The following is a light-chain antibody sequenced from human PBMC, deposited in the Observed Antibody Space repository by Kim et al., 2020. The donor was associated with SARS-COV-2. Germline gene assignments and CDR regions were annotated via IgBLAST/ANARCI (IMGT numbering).Light chain of an antibody. CDR3: QQSYSTPLT. Sequence: ASVGDRATITCRASQRISSYLNWYQQKPGKAPKLLIYAASSLQSGVPSRFSGSGSGTDSTITISSLQPEEFATYYCQQSYSTPLTFGGGTKVDIK. CDR1: QRISSY. V-gene: IGKV1-39*01. CDR2: AAS. J-gene: IGKJ4*01.